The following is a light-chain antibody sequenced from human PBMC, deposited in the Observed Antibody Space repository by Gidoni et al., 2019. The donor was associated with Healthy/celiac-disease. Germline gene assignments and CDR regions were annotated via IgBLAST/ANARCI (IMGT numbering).Light chain of an antibody. CDR3: QSYDSSLSGSGV. J-gene: IGLJ2*01. CDR1: SSNIGAGYD. V-gene: IGLV1-40*01. CDR2: GNC. Sequence: QSVLTQPPSVSGAPVQRVTISCTGSSSNIGAGYDVHGYQQLPGTAPKLLIYGNCNRPSGVPDRFPGSKSGTAASLAITGLQAEDEADYYCQSYDSSLSGSGVFGGGTKLTVL.